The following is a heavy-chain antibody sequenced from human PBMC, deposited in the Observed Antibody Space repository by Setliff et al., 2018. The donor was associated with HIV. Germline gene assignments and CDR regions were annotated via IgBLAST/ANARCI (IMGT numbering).Heavy chain of an antibody. J-gene: IGHJ5*02. CDR1: GYTFTSYG. Sequence: ASVKVSCKASGYTFTSYGISWVRQAPGQRLEWMGWINAGNGITKYSQKLQGRVTFTRDTFASTAYMELSSLRSEDTAVYYCARPVGAMGFDPWGQGTLVTAPQ. CDR2: INAGNGIT. D-gene: IGHD1-26*01. V-gene: IGHV1-3*01. CDR3: ARPVGAMGFDP.